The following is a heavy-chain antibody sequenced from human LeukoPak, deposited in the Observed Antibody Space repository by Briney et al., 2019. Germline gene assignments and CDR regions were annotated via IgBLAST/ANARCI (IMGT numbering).Heavy chain of an antibody. D-gene: IGHD2-2*01. V-gene: IGHV4-39*01. Sequence: SETLSLTCTVSGGSINSSSYYWGWIRQPPGKGVEWIGSIYYSGSTYYNPSLKSRVTISVDTSKNQFSLKLSSVTAADTAVYYCARLPMYCSSTSCYWWWGQGTLVTVSS. CDR1: GGSINSSSYY. CDR3: ARLPMYCSSTSCYWW. J-gene: IGHJ4*02. CDR2: IYYSGST.